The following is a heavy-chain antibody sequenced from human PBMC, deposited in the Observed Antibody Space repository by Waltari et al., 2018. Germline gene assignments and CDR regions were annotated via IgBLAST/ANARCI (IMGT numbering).Heavy chain of an antibody. V-gene: IGHV4-4*07. CDR2: VFVSGST. Sequence: QVQLQESGPGLVKPSETLSLTCTVSGDSLRSHYWSWIRQSAGKGLVWIGRVFVSGSTMYNPSFKTRVTLSVDASKNEVSLKLSSVTAADTAVYYCARDRSPTYYLDYWGQGILVTVSS. CDR3: ARDRSPTYYLDY. J-gene: IGHJ4*02. D-gene: IGHD2-15*01. CDR1: GDSLRSHY.